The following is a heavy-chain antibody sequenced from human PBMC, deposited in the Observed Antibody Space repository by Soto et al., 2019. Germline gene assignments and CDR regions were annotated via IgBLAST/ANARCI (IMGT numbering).Heavy chain of an antibody. Sequence: SVKVSCKASGCTFNSYAISWVRQAPGQGLEWMGGIIPIFGTANYAQKFQGRVTITADESTSTAYMELSSLRSEDTAVYYCAGKSEYYYDSSGPPYWYFDLWGRGTLVTVSS. CDR3: AGKSEYYYDSSGPPYWYFDL. CDR2: IIPIFGTA. V-gene: IGHV1-69*13. J-gene: IGHJ2*01. CDR1: GCTFNSYA. D-gene: IGHD3-22*01.